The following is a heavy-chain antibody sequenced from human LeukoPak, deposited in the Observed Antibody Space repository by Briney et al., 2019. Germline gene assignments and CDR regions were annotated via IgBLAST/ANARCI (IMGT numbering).Heavy chain of an antibody. J-gene: IGHJ4*02. Sequence: GGSLRLSCAASGFTFSSYWMHWVRQAPGKGLVWVSRINSDGSSTSYADSVKGRFTISRDNAKNTLYLQMNSLRAEDTAVYYCAKDHGDIVVVPAAIHGGFDYWGQGTLVTVSS. CDR1: GFTFSSYW. D-gene: IGHD2-2*01. V-gene: IGHV3-74*01. CDR3: AKDHGDIVVVPAAIHGGFDY. CDR2: INSDGSST.